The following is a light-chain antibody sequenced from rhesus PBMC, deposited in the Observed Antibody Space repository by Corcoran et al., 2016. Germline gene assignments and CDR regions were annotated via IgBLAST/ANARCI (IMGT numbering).Light chain of an antibody. CDR1: QGLSSW. V-gene: IGKV1-21*01. CDR3: QQYASAPLS. J-gene: IGKJ4*01. CDR2: KAS. Sequence: DIQMTQSPSSLSASVGDRVTITCRASQGLSSWLAWYQQKPGKAPNLLIYKASSLPTGVPSRFSGSGAGTDFTLIISSLQPEDCATYYCQQYASAPLSFGGGTKLEIK.